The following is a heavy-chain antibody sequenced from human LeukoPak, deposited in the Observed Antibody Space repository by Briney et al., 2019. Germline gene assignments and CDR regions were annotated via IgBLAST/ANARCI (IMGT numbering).Heavy chain of an antibody. V-gene: IGHV4-59*11. J-gene: IGHJ5*02. CDR3: ARLRDWFDP. D-gene: IGHD5-24*01. Sequence: SETLSLTCTVSGGSISSHYWSWIRQPPGKGLEWIGCIYYSGSTNYNPSLKSQVTMSVDTSKNQFSLKLSSVSAADTAVYYCARLRDWFDPWGQGTLVTVSS. CDR2: IYYSGST. CDR1: GGSISSHY.